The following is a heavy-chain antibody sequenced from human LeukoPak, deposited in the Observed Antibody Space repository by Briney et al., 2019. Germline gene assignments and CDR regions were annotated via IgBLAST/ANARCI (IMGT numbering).Heavy chain of an antibody. Sequence: SETLSLTCTVSGGSISSYYWSWIRQPPGKGLEWIGYIYYSGSTNYNPSLKSRVTISVDTSKNQFSLKLSSVTAADTAVYYCAGITMATIAYWGQGTLVTVSS. V-gene: IGHV4-59*01. CDR3: AGITMATIAY. D-gene: IGHD5-24*01. J-gene: IGHJ4*02. CDR2: IYYSGST. CDR1: GGSISSYY.